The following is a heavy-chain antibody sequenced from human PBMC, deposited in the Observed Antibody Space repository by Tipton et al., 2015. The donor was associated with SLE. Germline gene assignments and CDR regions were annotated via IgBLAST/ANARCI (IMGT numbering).Heavy chain of an antibody. CDR3: ARSVWGSSPGAFVV. Sequence: TLSLTCTVSGGFISSHYWGWIRQPPGKGLEWIGYIFSSGITDYNPSLRSRVTMSVDPSKNQFSLNLTSVTAADTAVYYCARSVWGSSPGAFVVWGQGTMVTVSS. V-gene: IGHV4-59*11. D-gene: IGHD3-16*01. CDR1: GGFISSHY. CDR2: IFSSGIT. J-gene: IGHJ3*01.